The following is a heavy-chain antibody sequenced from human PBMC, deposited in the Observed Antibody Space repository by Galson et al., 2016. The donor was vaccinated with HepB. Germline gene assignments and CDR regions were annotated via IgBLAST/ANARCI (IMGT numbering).Heavy chain of an antibody. V-gene: IGHV3-23*01. J-gene: IGHJ4*02. CDR3: AKDMGTYRPYYFDC. CDR2: IGGSGGST. Sequence: SLRLSCAASGFTFSSYAMSWVRQAPGKGLEWVAAIGGSGGSTYYADSVKGRFAISRDKSKNTLYLQMNSLRAEDTATYYCAKDMGTYRPYYFDCWGQGTLVTVSS. D-gene: IGHD3-16*02. CDR1: GFTFSSYA.